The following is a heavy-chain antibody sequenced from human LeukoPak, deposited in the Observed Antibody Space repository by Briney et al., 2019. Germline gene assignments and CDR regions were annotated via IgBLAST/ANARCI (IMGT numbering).Heavy chain of an antibody. D-gene: IGHD3-10*01. Sequence: GESLKISCKAFGYSFTSCWINWVRQMPGKGLQWMGRIDPSDSYTDYSPSFQGHVTISADKSISTSYLQWTSLKDSDTAMYYCARLPRASGSLNWFDPWGQGTLVTVSS. J-gene: IGHJ5*02. CDR3: ARLPRASGSLNWFDP. CDR2: IDPSDSYT. V-gene: IGHV5-10-1*01. CDR1: GYSFTSCW.